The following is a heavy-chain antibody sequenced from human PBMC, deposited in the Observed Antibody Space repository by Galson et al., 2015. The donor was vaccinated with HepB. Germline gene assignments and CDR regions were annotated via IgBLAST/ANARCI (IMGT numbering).Heavy chain of an antibody. Sequence: SLRLSCAASGFTFNDYNMIWVRQAPGKGLEWVSSINSDSNYIYYADSVRGRFTISRDNAKNSLYLQMNSLRVEDTAIYYCARDPPLGAPFDYWGQGTLVTVSS. CDR1: GFTFNDYN. V-gene: IGHV3-21*01. CDR2: INSDSNYI. D-gene: IGHD7-27*01. CDR3: ARDPPLGAPFDY. J-gene: IGHJ4*02.